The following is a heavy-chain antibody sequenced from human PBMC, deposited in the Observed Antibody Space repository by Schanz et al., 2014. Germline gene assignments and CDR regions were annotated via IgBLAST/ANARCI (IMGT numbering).Heavy chain of an antibody. Sequence: VQLVDSGGGLVQPGGSPRLSCAASGFTFSSYAMSWVRQAPGKGLEWVSAISGSGGSTYYADSVKGRFTISRDNSKSTLYVEMNSLRVEDTAVYYCAKTLFPGGTQTFGNWGRGTLVTVSS. V-gene: IGHV3-23*04. CDR3: AKTLFPGGTQTFGN. CDR1: GFTFSSYA. J-gene: IGHJ4*02. D-gene: IGHD2-8*02. CDR2: ISGSGGST.